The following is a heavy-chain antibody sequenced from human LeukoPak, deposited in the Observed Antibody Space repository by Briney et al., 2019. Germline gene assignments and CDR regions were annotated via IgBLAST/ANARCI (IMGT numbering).Heavy chain of an antibody. D-gene: IGHD4/OR15-4a*01. CDR3: AKDIGKLTYGMDV. Sequence: PGGSLRLSCAASGFTFDDYAMHWVRQAPGKGLEWVSGISWNSDSIGSADSVKGRFTISRDNAKNSLYLQMNSLRTEDTALYYCAKDIGKLTYGMDVWGQGTTVTVSS. J-gene: IGHJ6*02. CDR2: ISWNSDSI. CDR1: GFTFDDYA. V-gene: IGHV3-9*01.